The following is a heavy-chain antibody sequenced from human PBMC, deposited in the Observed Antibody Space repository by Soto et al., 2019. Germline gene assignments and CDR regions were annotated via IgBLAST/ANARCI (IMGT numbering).Heavy chain of an antibody. CDR1: GFAFTYYA. CDR3: AKAEEASGHHNSYLDY. V-gene: IGHV3-23*01. Sequence: TGGTLRLDCTASGFAFTYYAMSWVRQAPGRGLEWVPVMSGRGGGTHYADSVKGRFTISRDNSKNTVYLQMDSLRVEDTAVYYCAKAEEASGHHNSYLDYWGQGTLVAVSS. CDR2: MSGRGGGT. D-gene: IGHD2-15*01. J-gene: IGHJ4*02.